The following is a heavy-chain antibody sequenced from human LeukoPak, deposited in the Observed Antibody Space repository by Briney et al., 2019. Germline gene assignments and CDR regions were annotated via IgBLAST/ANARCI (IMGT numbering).Heavy chain of an antibody. CDR1: GFTFSTYW. Sequence: PGGSLRLSCAASGFTFSTYWMHWVRQAPGKGLEWVSRTNNDGSSTVYADSVKGRFTISRDNAKNALYLQMNSLRAEDTAVYYCARDLFYDSSGYYASDSWGQGTLVTVSS. V-gene: IGHV3-74*01. CDR2: TNNDGSST. J-gene: IGHJ4*02. CDR3: ARDLFYDSSGYYASDS. D-gene: IGHD3-22*01.